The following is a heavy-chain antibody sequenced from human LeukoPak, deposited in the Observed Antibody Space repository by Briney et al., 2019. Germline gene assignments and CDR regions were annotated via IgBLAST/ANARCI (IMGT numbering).Heavy chain of an antibody. D-gene: IGHD6-13*01. V-gene: IGHV1-69*13. CDR1: GGTFSRYA. J-gene: IGHJ5*02. Sequence: SVKVSCEASGGTFSRYAISWVRQAPGQGLEWMGGIIPIFGTANYAQKFQGRVTITADESTSTAYMELSSLRSEDKAVYYCARDDVVGVAAAGRNWFDPWGQGSLVTVSS. CDR2: IIPIFGTA. CDR3: ARDDVVGVAAAGRNWFDP.